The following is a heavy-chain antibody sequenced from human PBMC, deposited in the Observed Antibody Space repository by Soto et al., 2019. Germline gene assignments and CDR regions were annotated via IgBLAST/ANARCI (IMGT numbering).Heavy chain of an antibody. J-gene: IGHJ4*02. CDR1: GGSISSGGYY. CDR3: ARVSSSSRRDTYYFDY. D-gene: IGHD6-6*01. CDR2: IYYSGGT. Sequence: PSETLSLTCTVSGGSISSGGYYWSWIRQHPGKGLEWIGYIYYSGGTYYNPSLKSRVTISVDTSKNQFSLKLSSVTAADTAVYYCARVSSSSRRDTYYFDYWGQGTLVTVSS. V-gene: IGHV4-31*03.